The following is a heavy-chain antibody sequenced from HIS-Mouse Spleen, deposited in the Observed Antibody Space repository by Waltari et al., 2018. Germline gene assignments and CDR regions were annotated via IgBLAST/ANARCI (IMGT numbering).Heavy chain of an antibody. CDR1: ASAFISYS. D-gene: IGHD6-13*01. CDR3: ARIAAAGTFDY. Sequence: EVQLVESGGGLVKPGGSLRLSCSASASAFISYSMNWVRQAPGKGLEWVSSISSSSYIYYADSVKGRFTISRDNAKNSLYLQMNSLRAEDTAVYYCARIAAAGTFDYWGQGTLVTVSS. CDR2: ISSSSYI. V-gene: IGHV3-21*01. J-gene: IGHJ4*02.